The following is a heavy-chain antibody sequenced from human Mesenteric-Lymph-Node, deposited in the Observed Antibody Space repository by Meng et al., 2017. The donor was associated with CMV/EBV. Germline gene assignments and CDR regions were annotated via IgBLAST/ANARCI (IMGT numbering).Heavy chain of an antibody. Sequence: ASVKVSCKASGYTFTGYYMHWVRQAPGQGLEWMGWINPKSGGTNYAQKFQGRVTMTRDTSISTAYMELSRLRSDDTAVYYCARDRLEYDFWSGAVYSMDVWGQGTTVTVSS. CDR3: ARDRLEYDFWSGAVYSMDV. J-gene: IGHJ6*02. D-gene: IGHD3-3*01. CDR2: INPKSGGT. V-gene: IGHV1-2*02. CDR1: GYTFTGYY.